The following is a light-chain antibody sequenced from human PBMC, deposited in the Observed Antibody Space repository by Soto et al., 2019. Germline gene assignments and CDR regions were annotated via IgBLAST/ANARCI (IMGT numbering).Light chain of an antibody. Sequence: HSVLTQPASVSGPPGQSITISCTGTSSDVGAYNYVSWYQHHPGKAPRLVIYDVTNRPSGISDRFSGSKSGNTASLTISGLLAEDEADYYCTSYTSTSTYVFGTGTKVTVL. CDR3: TSYTSTSTYV. V-gene: IGLV2-14*01. J-gene: IGLJ1*01. CDR1: SSDVGAYNY. CDR2: DVT.